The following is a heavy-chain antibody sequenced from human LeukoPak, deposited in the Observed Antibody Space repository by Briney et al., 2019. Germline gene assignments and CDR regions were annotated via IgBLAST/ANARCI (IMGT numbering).Heavy chain of an antibody. J-gene: IGHJ3*02. Sequence: ASVKDSCKASGYTFIGYDMHWVRQAPGQGLEWMGWINPNCGGTNYAQQFQGRVTMTRDTSISTAYMELSRLRSDDTAMYYCARVDTTTVTTYGAFDIWGQGTMVTVSS. V-gene: IGHV1-2*02. CDR2: INPNCGGT. CDR1: GYTFIGYD. D-gene: IGHD4-17*01. CDR3: ARVDTTTVTTYGAFDI.